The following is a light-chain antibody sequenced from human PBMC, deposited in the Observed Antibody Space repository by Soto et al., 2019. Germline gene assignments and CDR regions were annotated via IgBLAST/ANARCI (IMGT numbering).Light chain of an antibody. J-gene: IGKJ4*01. CDR3: LT. Sequence: DIQMTQSPSSLSASVGDRVTITCRASQSISSYLNWYQQKPGKAPKLLIYAASSLQSGVPSRFSGSGSGTDFTLIISSLQPEDFATPEALTFGGGTKVEIK. CDR1: QSISSY. CDR2: AAS. V-gene: IGKV1-39*01.